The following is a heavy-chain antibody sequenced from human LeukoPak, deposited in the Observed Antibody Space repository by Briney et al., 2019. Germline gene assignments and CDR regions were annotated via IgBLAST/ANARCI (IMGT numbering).Heavy chain of an antibody. CDR3: AKDRQGSQSSGEDY. J-gene: IGHJ4*02. D-gene: IGHD7-27*01. Sequence: GGSLRLSCAASGFTFSSYAMHWVRQAPGKGLEWLAFIRYDGSNKYYADSVKGRFTISRDNSNNTLYLQMNSLRAEDTAVYYCAKDRQGSQSSGEDYWGQGTLVTVSS. CDR2: IRYDGSNK. V-gene: IGHV3-30*02. CDR1: GFTFSSYA.